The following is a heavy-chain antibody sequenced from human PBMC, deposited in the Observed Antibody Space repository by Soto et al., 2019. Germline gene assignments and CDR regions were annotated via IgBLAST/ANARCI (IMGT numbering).Heavy chain of an antibody. Sequence: EVQLVESGGGLVQPGGSLRLSCAASGFTVSSNYMSWVRQAPGKGLEWVSVFYSGGSTYYADSVKGRFTISRDNNKNTLYLQINSLRAEDTAVYYCARVIRPTLYDILTGYSDYLGQGTLVTVSS. CDR2: FYSGGST. V-gene: IGHV3-66*01. J-gene: IGHJ4*02. CDR3: ARVIRPTLYDILTGYSDY. D-gene: IGHD3-9*01. CDR1: GFTVSSNY.